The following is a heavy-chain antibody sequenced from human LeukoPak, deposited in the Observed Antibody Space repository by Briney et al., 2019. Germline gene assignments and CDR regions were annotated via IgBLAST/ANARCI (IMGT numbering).Heavy chain of an antibody. CDR2: ISSSGSTI. CDR1: GFTFSSYE. J-gene: IGHJ4*02. CDR3: ARAGLWFREPTFDY. D-gene: IGHD3-10*01. Sequence: PGGSLRLSCAASGFTFSSYEMNWVRQAPGKGLEWVSYISSSGSTIYYADSVKGRFTISRDNAKNSLYLQMNSLRAKDTAVYYCARAGLWFREPTFDYWGQGTLVTVSS. V-gene: IGHV3-48*03.